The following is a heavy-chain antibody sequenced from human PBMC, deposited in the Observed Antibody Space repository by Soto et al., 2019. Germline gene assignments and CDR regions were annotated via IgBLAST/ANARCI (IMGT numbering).Heavy chain of an antibody. D-gene: IGHD3-3*01. CDR3: AAGAIFGVVPLDY. V-gene: IGHV4-30-2*01. Sequence: QLQLQESGSGLVKPSQTLSLTCAVSGGSISSGGYSWSWIRQPPGKGLEWIGYIYHSGGTYYNPSLQGRVTISVDRSKNQFSLKLSSVTAADTAVYYCAAGAIFGVVPLDYWGQGTLVTVSS. CDR2: IYHSGGT. J-gene: IGHJ4*02. CDR1: GGSISSGGYS.